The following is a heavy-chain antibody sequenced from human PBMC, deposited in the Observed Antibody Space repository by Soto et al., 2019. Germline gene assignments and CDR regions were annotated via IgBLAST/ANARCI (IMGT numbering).Heavy chain of an antibody. Sequence: QVQLVESGGGVVQPGTSLRLSCAASGFTISTHGMHWVRQAPGKGLEWVANIWYDGSNRFYADSVKGRFTISKDNSKNTLYLQMISLRAEDTAVYYCAAATTWNFHFHYWGQGTQVTVSS. J-gene: IGHJ4*02. CDR1: GFTISTHG. D-gene: IGHD1-7*01. CDR3: AAATTWNFHFHY. V-gene: IGHV3-33*01. CDR2: IWYDGSNR.